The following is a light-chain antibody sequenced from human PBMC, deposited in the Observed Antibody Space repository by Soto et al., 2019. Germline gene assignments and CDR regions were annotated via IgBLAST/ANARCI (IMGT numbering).Light chain of an antibody. J-gene: IGLJ3*02. CDR2: EVS. CDR3: TSYSRYRVLV. Sequence: QSALTQPASVSGSLGQSITISCTGTSSDIGGYKYVSWYQQHPGKAPKLIIFEVSNRPSGVSDRFSGSNSGNTASLTISGLQAEDEADYYCTSYSRYRVLVFGGGNK. CDR1: SSDIGGYKY. V-gene: IGLV2-14*01.